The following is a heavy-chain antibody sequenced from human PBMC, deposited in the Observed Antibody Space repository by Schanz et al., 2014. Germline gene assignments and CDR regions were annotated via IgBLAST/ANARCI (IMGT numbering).Heavy chain of an antibody. V-gene: IGHV1-18*01. J-gene: IGHJ5*02. CDR3: AKAEDDILTDAYSRLDP. D-gene: IGHD3-9*01. Sequence: QIQLVQSGPEVKKPGATVKVSCKASGYIFINSGISWVRQAPGQGLEWVGWISVYTGNTKYGQKVQGRVTMTADTSTNTAYMELRSLRSDDTAVYYCAKAEDDILTDAYSRLDPWGQGTLVTVSS. CDR2: ISVYTGNT. CDR1: GYIFINSG.